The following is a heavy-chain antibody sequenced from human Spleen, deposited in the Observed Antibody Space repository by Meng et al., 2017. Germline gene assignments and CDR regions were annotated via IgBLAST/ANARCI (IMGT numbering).Heavy chain of an antibody. CDR2: IYYSGST. J-gene: IGHJ5*02. D-gene: IGHD3-10*01. Sequence: RQEAGPGLVKPYETLSLLCTVSCGSISSSSYYWGWIRQPPGKGLEWIGSIYYSGSTYYNPSLKSRVAISVDTSKNQFSLKLSSVTAADTAVYYCARLPELLWFGELSFDPWGQGTLVTVSS. CDR1: CGSISSSSYY. CDR3: ARLPELLWFGELSFDP. V-gene: IGHV4-39*07.